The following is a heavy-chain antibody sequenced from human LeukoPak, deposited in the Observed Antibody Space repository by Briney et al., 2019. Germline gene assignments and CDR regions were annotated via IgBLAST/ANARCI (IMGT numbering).Heavy chain of an antibody. CDR1: GFTFSSYG. J-gene: IGHJ5*02. CDR3: VGGWYWFDP. Sequence: GGSLRLSCAASGFTFSSYGMHWVRQAPGTGLEWVAFIQFDGNGEYYADSVKGRFTISRDNSKNTLYLQMHSLRVEDTAVYYCVGGWYWFDPWGQGTLVTVSS. CDR2: IQFDGNGE. D-gene: IGHD6-19*01. V-gene: IGHV3-30*02.